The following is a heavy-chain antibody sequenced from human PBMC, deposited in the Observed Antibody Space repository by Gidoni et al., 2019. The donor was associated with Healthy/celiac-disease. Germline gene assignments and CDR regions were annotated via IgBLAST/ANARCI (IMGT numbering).Heavy chain of an antibody. CDR3: AKDGGAVRLDY. V-gene: IGHV3-30*18. Sequence: QVQLVESGGGVVQPGRSLSLSCAASGFTFSSYGMHWVRQAPGKGLEWVAVISYDGSNKYYADSVKGRFTISRDNSKNTLYLQMNSRRAEDTAVYYCAKDGGAVRLDYWGQGTLVTVSS. D-gene: IGHD2-15*01. CDR2: ISYDGSNK. CDR1: GFTFSSYG. J-gene: IGHJ4*02.